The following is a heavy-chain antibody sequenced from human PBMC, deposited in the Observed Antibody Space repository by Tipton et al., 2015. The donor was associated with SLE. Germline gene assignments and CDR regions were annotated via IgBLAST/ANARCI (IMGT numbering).Heavy chain of an antibody. CDR1: GGSFSGYY. CDR3: ARGKGRAFFDY. Sequence: LRLSCAVYGGSFSGYYWSWIRQPPGKGLEWIGEINHSGSTNYNPSLKSRVTISVDTSKNQFSLKLSSVTAADTAVYYCARGKGRAFFDYWGQGTLVTVSS. D-gene: IGHD1-26*01. V-gene: IGHV4-34*01. J-gene: IGHJ4*02. CDR2: INHSGST.